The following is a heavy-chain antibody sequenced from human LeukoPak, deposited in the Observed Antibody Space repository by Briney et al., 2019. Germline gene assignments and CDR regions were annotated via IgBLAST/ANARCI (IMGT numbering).Heavy chain of an antibody. CDR1: GGSISSGGYY. CDR2: IYYSGST. CDR3: ARGVFEASDHYFDY. V-gene: IGHV4-31*03. D-gene: IGHD3-3*01. J-gene: IGHJ4*02. Sequence: SETLSLTCTVSGGSISSGGYYWSWIRQHPGKGLEWIGYIYYSGSTYYNPSLKSRVTISVDTSKNQFSLKLSSVTAADTAVYYCARGVFEASDHYFDYWGQGTLVTGSS.